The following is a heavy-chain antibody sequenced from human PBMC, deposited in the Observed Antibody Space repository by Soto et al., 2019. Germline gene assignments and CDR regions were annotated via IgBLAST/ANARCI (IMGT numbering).Heavy chain of an antibody. CDR3: ARAYSSSSYWFDP. Sequence: SETLSLTCTVSGGSIRSSSYYWGWIREPPGKGLEWIGSIYYSGSAYYNPSLKSRVTISVDTSKNQFSLKLSSVTAADTAVYYCARAYSSSSYWFDPWGQGTLVTVSS. CDR1: GGSIRSSSYY. V-gene: IGHV4-39*01. D-gene: IGHD6-6*01. J-gene: IGHJ5*02. CDR2: IYYSGSA.